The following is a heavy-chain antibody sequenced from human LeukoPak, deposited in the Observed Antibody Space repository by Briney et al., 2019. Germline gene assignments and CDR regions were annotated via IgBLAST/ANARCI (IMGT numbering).Heavy chain of an antibody. CDR1: GGSISSYY. D-gene: IGHD6-13*01. CDR3: ARGLITAAGNYFDH. CDR2: IYYSGST. J-gene: IGHJ4*02. Sequence: SETLSLTCTVSGGSISSYYWSWIRQPPGRGLEWIGYIYYSGSTNYNPSLKSRVTVSVDTSKNQFSLKLNSVTAADTAVYYCARGLITAAGNYFDHWGQGTLVTVSS. V-gene: IGHV4-59*01.